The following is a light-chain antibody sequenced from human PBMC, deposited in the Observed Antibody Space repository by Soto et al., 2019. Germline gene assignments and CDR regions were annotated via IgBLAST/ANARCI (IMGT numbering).Light chain of an antibody. V-gene: IGKV3-11*01. CDR2: DTS. CDR1: QSVSSY. CDR3: QQRTNRPPIT. J-gene: IGKJ5*01. Sequence: EIVLTQSPATLSLSPGERATLSCRASQSVSSYLDWYQQRPGQAPRLLIFDTSNRATDIPARFSGSGSGTDFTLTISGLEHEDFAVYYCQQRTNRPPITFGQGTRLEIK.